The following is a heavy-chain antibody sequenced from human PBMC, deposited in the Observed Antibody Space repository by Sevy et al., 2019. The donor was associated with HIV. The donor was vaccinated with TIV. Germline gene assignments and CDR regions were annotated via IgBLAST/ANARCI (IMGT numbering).Heavy chain of an antibody. CDR3: ARGFPATAMVRYYHYGIDV. D-gene: IGHD5-18*01. CDR1: GYTFTSYD. CDR2: MNPNSGNT. J-gene: IGHJ6*02. V-gene: IGHV1-8*01. Sequence: ASVKVFCKASGYTFTSYDINWVRQATGQGLEWMGWMNPNSGNTGYAQKFQGRVTMTRNTSISTAYMELSSLRSEDTAVYYCARGFPATAMVRYYHYGIDVWGQGTTVTVSS.